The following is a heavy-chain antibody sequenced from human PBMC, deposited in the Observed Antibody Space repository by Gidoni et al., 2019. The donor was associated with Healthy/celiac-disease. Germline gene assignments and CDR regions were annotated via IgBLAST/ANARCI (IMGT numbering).Heavy chain of an antibody. CDR3: ARSVDTAMEYYYYMDV. D-gene: IGHD5-18*01. CDR1: GGSFSGYY. CDR2: INHSGST. J-gene: IGHJ6*03. Sequence: QVQLQQWGAGLLKPSETLSLTCAVYGGSFSGYYWSWIRQPPGKGLEWIGEINHSGSTNYNPSLKSRVTISVDTSKNQFSLKLSSVTAADTAVYYCARSVDTAMEYYYYMDVWGKGTTVTVSS. V-gene: IGHV4-34*01.